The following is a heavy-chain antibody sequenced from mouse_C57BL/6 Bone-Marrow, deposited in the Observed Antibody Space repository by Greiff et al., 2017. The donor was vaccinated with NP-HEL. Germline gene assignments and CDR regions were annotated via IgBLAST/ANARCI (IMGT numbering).Heavy chain of an antibody. V-gene: IGHV1-18*01. CDR2: INPNNGGT. CDR3: ATPEAWFAY. Sequence: EVKLMESGPELVKPGASVKIPCKASGYTFTDYNMDWVKQSHGKSLEWIGDINPNNGGTIYNQKFKGKATLTVDKSSSTAYMELRILTSADTAVYYCATPEAWFAYWGQGTLVTVSA. J-gene: IGHJ3*01. CDR1: GYTFTDYN.